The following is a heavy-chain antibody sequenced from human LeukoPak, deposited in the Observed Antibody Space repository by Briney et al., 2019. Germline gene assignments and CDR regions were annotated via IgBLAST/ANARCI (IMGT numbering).Heavy chain of an antibody. CDR2: IYPGDSDT. Sequence: GASLQISCKSSGYSFTSYWIGWVRQLPGKGLELMGIIYPGDSDTRYSPSFQGQVTISADKSISTAYLQWSSLKASDHAVYYCARGGSGYGSSQYWGQGTLVTVSS. CDR3: ARGGSGYGSSQY. D-gene: IGHD6-13*01. J-gene: IGHJ4*02. CDR1: GYSFTSYW. V-gene: IGHV5-51*01.